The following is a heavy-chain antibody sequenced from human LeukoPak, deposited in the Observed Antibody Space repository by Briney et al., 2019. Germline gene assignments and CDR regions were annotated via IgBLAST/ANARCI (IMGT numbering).Heavy chain of an antibody. CDR2: ISYDGSKS. J-gene: IGHJ4*02. CDR1: GFLFSRNG. D-gene: IGHD2-2*01. Sequence: PGGSLRLSCAASGFLFSRNGMHWVRQAPGKGLEWVAMISYDGSKSFYAESVTGRLSLSRDNSKNTVYLQMNSLRPEDTAVYYCAKDGRGGYCGGTGCYSGASDHWGQGTLVTVSS. V-gene: IGHV3-30*18. CDR3: AKDGRGGYCGGTGCYSGASDH.